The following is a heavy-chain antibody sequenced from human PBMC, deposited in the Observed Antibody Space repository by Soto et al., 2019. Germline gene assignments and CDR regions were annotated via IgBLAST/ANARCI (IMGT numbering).Heavy chain of an antibody. CDR1: GASINSANW. CDR2: IYHIGST. V-gene: IGHV4-4*02. J-gene: IGHJ6*02. D-gene: IGHD3-3*01. Sequence: QVLLEESGPGLVRPSGTLSLTCSVSGASINSANWWVWVRQPPGKGLEWIGEIYHIGSTTYNPSLKSSATISVDKSKNQFSLIVTSVTAADTAVYYCAKRYDFWSGRWYGLGVWGQGTTVTVSS. CDR3: AKRYDFWSGRWYGLGV.